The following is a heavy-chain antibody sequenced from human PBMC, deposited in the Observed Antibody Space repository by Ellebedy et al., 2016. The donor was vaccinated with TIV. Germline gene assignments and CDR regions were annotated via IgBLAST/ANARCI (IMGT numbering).Heavy chain of an antibody. V-gene: IGHV4-39*01. CDR3: ARVKATGDQARGLIDA. CDR2: IEYSGNI. CDR1: GGFITSSDSY. J-gene: IGHJ5*02. D-gene: IGHD1-26*01. Sequence: MPSETLSLTCTVPGGFITSSDSYWGCIRQPPGKGLEWIATIEYSGNIYYNASLKRRVIISADISKNQFSLQVSSLTAADTAVYYCARVKATGDQARGLIDAWGQGTLVTVSS.